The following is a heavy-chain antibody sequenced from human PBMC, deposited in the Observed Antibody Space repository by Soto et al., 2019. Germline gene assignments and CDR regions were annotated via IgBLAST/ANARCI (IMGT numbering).Heavy chain of an antibody. V-gene: IGHV3-23*01. J-gene: IGHJ4*02. D-gene: IGHD3-3*01. CDR2: ISGSVGRT. Sequence: PGGSLRLSCAASGFTFSSYAMSWVRQAPGKGLEWVSGISGSVGRTYYADSVKGRFTISRDNSKNTLYLQMNSLRAEDTAVYYCAKVPLHYDFWSGFDYWGQGTLVTVSS. CDR1: GFTFSSYA. CDR3: AKVPLHYDFWSGFDY.